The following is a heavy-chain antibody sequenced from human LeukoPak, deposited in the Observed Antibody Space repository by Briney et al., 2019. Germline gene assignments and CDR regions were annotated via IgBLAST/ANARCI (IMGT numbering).Heavy chain of an antibody. CDR1: GFSFSSYA. Sequence: GGSLRLSCAASGFSFSSYAMSWVRQAPGKGLEWVSTINGIGDTTFYADSVKGRFTISRDNSKNTPYLQMNSLRAEDTAVYYCAKAHSSGWYDYFDYWGQGTLVTVSS. V-gene: IGHV3-23*01. CDR2: INGIGDTT. D-gene: IGHD6-19*01. CDR3: AKAHSSGWYDYFDY. J-gene: IGHJ4*02.